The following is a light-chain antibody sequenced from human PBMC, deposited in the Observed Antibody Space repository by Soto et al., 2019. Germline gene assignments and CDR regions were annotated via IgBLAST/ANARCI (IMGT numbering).Light chain of an antibody. CDR2: GAS. J-gene: IGKJ1*01. Sequence: EIVMTQSPATLSVSPGERATLSCMASQSVSSNLAWYQQKPGQAPRLLIYGASTRATGITARFSGSGSGTEFTLTISSLQSEDLAVYYWQQSNNWPPETFGQGTKVEIK. CDR3: QQSNNWPPET. V-gene: IGKV3-15*01. CDR1: QSVSSN.